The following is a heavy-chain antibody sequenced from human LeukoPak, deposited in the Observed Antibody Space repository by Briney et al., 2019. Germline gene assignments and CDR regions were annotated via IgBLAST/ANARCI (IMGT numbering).Heavy chain of an antibody. V-gene: IGHV3-33*08. CDR3: ARDSIAAAPGVFDY. CDR2: IWYDGSNK. CDR1: GFTLSSYG. J-gene: IGHJ4*02. Sequence: GGSLRLSCAASGFTLSSYGMHCVRQAPGKGLEWVAVIWYDGSNKYYADSVKGRFTISRDNSKNTLYLQMNSLRAEDTAVYYCARDSIAAAPGVFDYWGQGTLVTVSS. D-gene: IGHD6-13*01.